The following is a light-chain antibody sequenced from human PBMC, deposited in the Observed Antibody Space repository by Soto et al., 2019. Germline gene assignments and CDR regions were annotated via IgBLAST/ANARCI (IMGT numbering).Light chain of an antibody. CDR2: GAS. Sequence: EIVLTQSPGTLSVSPGERATLSCRASQSVGRNYLAWYQQKPGQAPRLLIHGASNRATGIPERFSGSGSGTDFTLTISRLEPEDFAVYNCQQYASSPLTFGGGTKEETK. CDR3: QQYASSPLT. J-gene: IGKJ4*01. V-gene: IGKV3-20*01. CDR1: QSVGRNY.